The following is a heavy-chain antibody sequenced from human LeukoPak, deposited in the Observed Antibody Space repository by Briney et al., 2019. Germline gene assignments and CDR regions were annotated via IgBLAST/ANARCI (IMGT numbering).Heavy chain of an antibody. D-gene: IGHD6-13*01. CDR1: GYTFTGYY. CDR2: INPNSGGT. Sequence: GASVKVSCKAPGYTFTGYYMHWVRQAPGQGLEWMGWINPNSGGTNYAQRFQGRVTMTRDTSITTSYMELSSLRSDDTAVYYCARARAAAGDYWGQGTLVTVSS. CDR3: ARARAAAGDY. J-gene: IGHJ4*02. V-gene: IGHV1-2*02.